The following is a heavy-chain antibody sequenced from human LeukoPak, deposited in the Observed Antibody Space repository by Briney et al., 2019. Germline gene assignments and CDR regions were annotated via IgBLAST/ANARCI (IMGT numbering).Heavy chain of an antibody. D-gene: IGHD6-6*01. Sequence: GGSLSLSCAASGFTFRNHWMHWVRHTPGKGLVWVSRISSDGSSTTYADSVKGRFTISRDNAKNALYLLMSNVKVEDTAMYCCARDQRVTGRPDIDYWGQGTLVSVCS. CDR2: ISSDGSST. CDR3: ARDQRVTGRPDIDY. CDR1: GFTFRNHW. J-gene: IGHJ4*02. V-gene: IGHV3-74*03.